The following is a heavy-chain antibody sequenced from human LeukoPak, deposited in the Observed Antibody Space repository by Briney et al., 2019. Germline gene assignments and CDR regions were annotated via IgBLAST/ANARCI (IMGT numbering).Heavy chain of an antibody. CDR3: AKGSDYYYYYMDV. Sequence: GGSLRLSCAASGVTVSSNYMSWVRQAPGKGLEWVSVIYSGGSIYYADSVKGRFTISRDNSKNTLYLQMNSLRAEDMALYYCAKGSDYYYYYMDVWGKGTTVTVSS. CDR2: IYSGGSI. D-gene: IGHD1-26*01. CDR1: GVTVSSNY. V-gene: IGHV3-53*05. J-gene: IGHJ6*03.